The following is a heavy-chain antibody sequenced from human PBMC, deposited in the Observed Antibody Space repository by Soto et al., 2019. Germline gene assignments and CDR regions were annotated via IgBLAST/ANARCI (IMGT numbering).Heavy chain of an antibody. CDR1: GFPFSSHW. CDR3: ASRPADRKYDGVLDF. Sequence: GGSLRLSCVGSGFPFSSHWMTWVRQAPGKALEWVANINQDGSEKYYVDSVKGRFTISRDNAKNSVFLQMNSLRAEDTAVYYCASRPADRKYDGVLDFWGPGTLVTVSS. CDR2: INQDGSEK. V-gene: IGHV3-7*03. D-gene: IGHD4-17*01. J-gene: IGHJ5*01.